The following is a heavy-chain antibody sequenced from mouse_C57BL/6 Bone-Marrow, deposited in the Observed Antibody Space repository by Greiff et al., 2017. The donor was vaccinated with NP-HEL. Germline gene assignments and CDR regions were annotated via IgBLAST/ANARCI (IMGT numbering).Heavy chain of an antibody. V-gene: IGHV5-6*01. CDR2: ISSGGSYT. CDR1: GFTFSSYG. CDR3: ARRPIPHYYGSSYGYFDY. Sequence: EVQRVESGGDLVKPGGSLKLSCAASGFTFSSYGMSWVRQTPDQRLEWVATISSGGSYTYYPDSVKGRFTISRDNAKNTPYLQMSSLKSEDTAMYYCARRPIPHYYGSSYGYFDYWGQGTTLTVSS. D-gene: IGHD1-1*01. J-gene: IGHJ2*01.